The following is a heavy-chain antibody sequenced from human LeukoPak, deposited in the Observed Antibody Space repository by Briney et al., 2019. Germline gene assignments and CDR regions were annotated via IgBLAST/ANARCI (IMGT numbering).Heavy chain of an antibody. CDR1: GYTFTNYD. V-gene: IGHV1-8*03. Sequence: GASVKVSCKASGYTFTNYDINWVRQATGQGLEWMGWMNPNSGNSGCAQKFQGRVTITRNNSITTAYMGLSSLRSEDTAVYYCARERRGYSYGYDYWGQGTLVTVSS. J-gene: IGHJ4*02. D-gene: IGHD5-18*01. CDR2: MNPNSGNS. CDR3: ARERRGYSYGYDY.